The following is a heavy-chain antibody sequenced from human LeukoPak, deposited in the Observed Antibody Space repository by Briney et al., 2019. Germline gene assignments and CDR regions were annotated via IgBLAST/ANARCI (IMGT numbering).Heavy chain of an antibody. CDR2: IYYTGST. V-gene: IGHV4-59*08. J-gene: IGHJ4*02. Sequence: SETLSLTCAVYSGSFSGYYWSWIRQPPGKGLEWIGYIYYTGSTNHNPSLKSRVTISVDTSKNQFSLKLSSVTAADTAVYYCANSIDFDYGDYYFDYWGQGALVTISS. CDR3: ANSIDFDYGDYYFDY. D-gene: IGHD4-17*01. CDR1: SGSFSGYY.